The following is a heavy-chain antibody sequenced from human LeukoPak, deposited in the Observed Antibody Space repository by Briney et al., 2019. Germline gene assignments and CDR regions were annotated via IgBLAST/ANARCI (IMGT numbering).Heavy chain of an antibody. V-gene: IGHV6-1*01. CDR3: ARAIYDSSGYYYCGYGMDV. CDR2: TYYRSKWYN. J-gene: IGHJ6*02. D-gene: IGHD3-22*01. CDR1: GDSVSSNSAA. Sequence: SQTLSLTCAISGDSVSSNSAAWNWIRQSPSRGLEWLGRTYYRSKWYNDYAVSVKSRITINPDTSKNQFSLQLNSVTPEDTAVYYCARAIYDSSGYYYCGYGMDVWGQGTTVTVSS.